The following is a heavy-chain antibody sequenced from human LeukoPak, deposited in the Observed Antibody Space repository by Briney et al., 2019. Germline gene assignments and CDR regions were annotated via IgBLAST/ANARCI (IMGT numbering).Heavy chain of an antibody. J-gene: IGHJ3*01. D-gene: IGHD6-19*01. V-gene: IGHV3-21*01. Sequence: KPGGSLRLSCAASGFTSSAYSMNWVRQAPGEGLEWVSSIGAAGSHIYYADSMKGRFTISRDNAKSSLFLQMNSLRAEDTGIYYCVRVGSGATRADTLDLWGQGTMVTVSS. CDR2: IGAAGSHI. CDR1: GFTSSAYS. CDR3: VRVGSGATRADTLDL.